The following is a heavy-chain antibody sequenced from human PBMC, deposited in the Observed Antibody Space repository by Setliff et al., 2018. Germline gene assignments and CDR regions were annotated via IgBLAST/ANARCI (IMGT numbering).Heavy chain of an antibody. J-gene: IGHJ5*02. D-gene: IGHD2-2*03. CDR3: ARDGYPGTS. V-gene: IGHV3-23*01. CDR2: ISDSGGSTT. CDR1: GFTVSTYA. Sequence: GGSLRLSCAASGFTVSTYAMSWVRQAPGKGLEWVSAISDSGGSTTFYTDSVKGRFAISRDNARNSLYLQMNSLRVEDTAVYYCARDGYPGTSWGQGTLVTVSS.